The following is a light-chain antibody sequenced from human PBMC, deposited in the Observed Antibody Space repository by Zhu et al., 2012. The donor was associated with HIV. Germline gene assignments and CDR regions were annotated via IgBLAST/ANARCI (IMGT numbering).Light chain of an antibody. CDR1: QGISNY. J-gene: IGKJ2*01. V-gene: IGKV1-27*01. CDR3: HQYKSYSDYT. CDR2: AAS. Sequence: DIQMTQSPSSLSASVGDRVTITCRASQGISNYLAWYQQKPGKVPKLLIYAASTLQSGVPSRFSGSGSGTDFTLTISSLQPDDFGTYYCHQYKSYSDYTFGQGTKLEIK.